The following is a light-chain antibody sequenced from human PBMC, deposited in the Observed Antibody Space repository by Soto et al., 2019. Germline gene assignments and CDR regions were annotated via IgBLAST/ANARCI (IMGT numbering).Light chain of an antibody. Sequence: EIVMTQSPATLSVSPGERATLSCRASQSVSSNLAWYQQKPDQAPRLLIYGASTRATGIPARFSGSGSGTDFTLNISSLQSEDFAVYYCQQYNNWPQLTCGGGTKVEIK. V-gene: IGKV3-15*01. CDR2: GAS. J-gene: IGKJ4*01. CDR3: QQYNNWPQLT. CDR1: QSVSSN.